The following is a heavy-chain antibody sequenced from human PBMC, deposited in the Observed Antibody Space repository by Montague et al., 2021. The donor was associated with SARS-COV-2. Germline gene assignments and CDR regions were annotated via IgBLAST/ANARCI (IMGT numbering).Heavy chain of an antibody. CDR2: IYYSGST. CDR1: GGSISSSSYY. D-gene: IGHD5-24*01. J-gene: IGHJ4*02. CDR3: ARGEEETATIVDEYFAY. Sequence: SETRSLTCTVSGGSISSSSYYWGWIRQPPGKGLEWIGSIYYSGSTYYNPSLKSRVTISVDTSKNQFSLKLSSVPAADTAVYYRARGEEETATIVDEYFAYWGQGPLVTVSS. V-gene: IGHV4-39*01.